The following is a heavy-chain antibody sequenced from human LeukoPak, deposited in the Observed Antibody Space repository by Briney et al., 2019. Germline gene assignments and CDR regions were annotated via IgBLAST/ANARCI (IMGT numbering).Heavy chain of an antibody. J-gene: IGHJ4*02. CDR2: ISSSSSTI. CDR3: ARIAAMVDY. V-gene: IGHV3-48*01. Sequence: GGSLRLSCAGSGFTFSTYSMNWVRQAPGKGLEWVSYISSSSSTIYYADSVKGRFTISRDNAKNSLYLQMNSLRAEDTAVYYCARIAAMVDYWGQGTLVTVSS. CDR1: GFTFSTYS. D-gene: IGHD5-18*01.